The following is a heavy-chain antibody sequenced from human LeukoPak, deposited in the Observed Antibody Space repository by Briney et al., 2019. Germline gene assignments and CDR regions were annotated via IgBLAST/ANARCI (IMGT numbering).Heavy chain of an antibody. V-gene: IGHV4-39*01. CDR3: ARIYAAGTVPMDV. CDR1: GGSISTSNYY. J-gene: IGHJ6*04. Sequence: SETLSLTCTVSGGSISTSNYYWGWIRQPPGKGLEWIGSIYYSGSTYYNPSLKSRVTISVDTSKNQFSLKLSSVTAADTAVYYCARIYAAGTVPMDVWGKGTTVTVSS. CDR2: IYYSGST. D-gene: IGHD6-13*01.